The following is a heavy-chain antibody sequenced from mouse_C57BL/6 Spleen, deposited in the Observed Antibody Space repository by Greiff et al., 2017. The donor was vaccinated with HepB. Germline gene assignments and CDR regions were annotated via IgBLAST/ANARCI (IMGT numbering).Heavy chain of an antibody. CDR1: GFTFSSYA. J-gene: IGHJ2*01. D-gene: IGHD2-14*01. V-gene: IGHV5-4*01. CDR3: ARDYRMGLGYFDY. CDR2: ISDGGSYT. Sequence: EVQWVESGGGLVKPGGSLKLSCAASGFTFSSYAMSWVRQTPEKRLEWVATISDGGSYTYYPDNVKGRFTISRDNAKNNLYLQMSHLKSEDTAMYYCARDYRMGLGYFDYWGQGTTLTVSS.